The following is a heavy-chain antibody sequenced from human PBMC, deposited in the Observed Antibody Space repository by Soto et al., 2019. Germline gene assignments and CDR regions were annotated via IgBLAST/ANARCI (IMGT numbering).Heavy chain of an antibody. D-gene: IGHD5-18*01. CDR2: INQSGST. Sequence: PSETLSLTCAVYGGSFSGDYWSWIRQPPGKGLEWIGEINQSGSTNYNPSLKSRVTISVDTSKNQFSLKLSSVTAADTAVYYCARGARGYSYGGSLIYMDVWGKGTTVTVSS. V-gene: IGHV4-34*01. CDR1: GGSFSGDY. CDR3: ARGARGYSYGGSLIYMDV. J-gene: IGHJ6*03.